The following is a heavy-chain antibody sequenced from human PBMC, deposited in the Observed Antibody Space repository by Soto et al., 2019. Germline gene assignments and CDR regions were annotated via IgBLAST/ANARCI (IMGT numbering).Heavy chain of an antibody. V-gene: IGHV3-9*01. D-gene: IGHD5-12*01. J-gene: IGHJ4*02. CDR3: AKDAGATKYYFDY. CDR1: GFTFDDYA. CDR2: IAWNSGKI. Sequence: EVQLVESGGGLVQPGRSLRLSCAASGFTFDDYAMHWVRQPPWKGLEWVSGIAWNSGKIGYADSVKGRFTISRDNAKNSLYLQMNSLRAEDTALYYCAKDAGATKYYFDYWGQGSLVTVSS.